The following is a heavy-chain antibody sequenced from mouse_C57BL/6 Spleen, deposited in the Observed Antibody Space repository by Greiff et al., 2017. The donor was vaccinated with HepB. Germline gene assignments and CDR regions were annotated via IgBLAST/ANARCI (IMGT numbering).Heavy chain of an antibody. CDR3: ARRPPYGSSSYFDV. V-gene: IGHV1-69*01. CDR1: GYTFTSYW. Sequence: QVQLQQPGAELVMPGASVKLSCKASGYTFTSYWMHWVKQRPGQGLEWIGEIDPSDSYTKYNQKFKGKSTLTVDKSSSTAYMQLSSLTSEDSAFYYCARRPPYGSSSYFDVWGTGTTVTVSS. D-gene: IGHD1-1*01. CDR2: IDPSDSYT. J-gene: IGHJ1*03.